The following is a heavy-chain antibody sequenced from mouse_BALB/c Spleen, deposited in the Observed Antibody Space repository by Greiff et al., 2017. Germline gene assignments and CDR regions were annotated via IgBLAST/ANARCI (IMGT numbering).Heavy chain of an antibody. CDR3: ARDTTVVAEKPY. J-gene: IGHJ2*01. CDR2: IDPANGNT. D-gene: IGHD1-1*01. V-gene: IGHV14-3*02. CDR1: GFNIKDTY. Sequence: EVQLQQSGAELVKPGASVKLSCTASGFNIKDTYMHWVKQRPEQGLEWIGRIDPANGNTKYDPKFQGKATITADTSSNTAYLQLSSLTSEDTAFYYCARDTTVVAEKPYWGQGTTLTVSS.